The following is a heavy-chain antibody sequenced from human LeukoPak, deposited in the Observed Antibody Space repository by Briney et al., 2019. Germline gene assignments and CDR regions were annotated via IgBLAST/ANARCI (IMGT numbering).Heavy chain of an antibody. CDR2: ISAYNGNT. D-gene: IGHD3-22*01. Sequence: GASVKVSCKASGYTFTSYGITWVRQAPGQGLECMGWISAYNGNTNYTEKFQGRVTMTTDTSTSTAYMELRYLRSDDTAVYYCARDGVSYYDSGDFYEPDYWGQGTLVTVSS. CDR3: ARDGVSYYDSGDFYEPDY. J-gene: IGHJ4*02. CDR1: GYTFTSYG. V-gene: IGHV1-18*01.